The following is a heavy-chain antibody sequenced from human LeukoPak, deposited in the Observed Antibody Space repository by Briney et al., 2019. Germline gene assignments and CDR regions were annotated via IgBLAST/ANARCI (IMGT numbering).Heavy chain of an antibody. D-gene: IGHD1-14*01. Sequence: GGSLRLSCAASGFTLSNAWMSWVRQAPGKGLEWVGRIKSKTDGSTTEYAGPEKGRLTISREDSKNTLYLQMNSLKTEDTAVYYCTTAVTGYWGQGTLVTVSS. CDR1: GFTLSNAW. V-gene: IGHV3-15*01. J-gene: IGHJ4*02. CDR3: TTAVTGY. CDR2: IKSKTDGSTT.